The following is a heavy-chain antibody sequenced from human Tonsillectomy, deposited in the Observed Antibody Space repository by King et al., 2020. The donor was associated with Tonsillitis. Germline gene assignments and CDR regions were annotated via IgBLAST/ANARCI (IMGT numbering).Heavy chain of an antibody. CDR2: IYSGGSST. J-gene: IGHJ4*02. CDR1: GFTFSSYA. Sequence: VQLVQSGGGLVQPGGSLRLSCAASGFTFSSYAMSWVRQAPGKGLEWVSVIYSGGSSTYYADSVKGRFTISRDNSKNTLYLQMNSLRAEDTAVYYCAKVSGYCSGGSCYPTFGLDSWGQGTLVTVSS. V-gene: IGHV3-23*03. CDR3: AKVSGYCSGGSCYPTFGLDS. D-gene: IGHD2-15*01.